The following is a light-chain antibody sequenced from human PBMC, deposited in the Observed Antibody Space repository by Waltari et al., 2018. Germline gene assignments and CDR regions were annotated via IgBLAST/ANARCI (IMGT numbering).Light chain of an antibody. V-gene: IGKV3-11*01. CDR3: HQSFDWPRGT. CDR1: QRIDAY. Sequence: EIVLTQSPVTLSLSPGEGATLSCRASQRIDAYLAWYQQKPGQAPRLRIYDASKRASGIPARFSGSGSGTDFTLTISSLEPEDSALYYCHQSFDWPRGTFGQGTKVEIK. J-gene: IGKJ1*01. CDR2: DAS.